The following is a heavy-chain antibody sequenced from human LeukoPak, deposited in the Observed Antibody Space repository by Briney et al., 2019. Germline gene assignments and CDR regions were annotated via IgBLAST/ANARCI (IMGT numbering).Heavy chain of an antibody. Sequence: GGSLRLSCAASGFSFSHFGMHWVRQAPGKGLEWVAIIRYDGSKKDYADSVKGRFTISRDNSKKSLYLQMNSLRDEDSAVYYCAKEAHYCGSDCYSSPLDSWGQGVLVTVSS. CDR2: IRYDGSKK. D-gene: IGHD2-21*02. CDR1: GFSFSHFG. V-gene: IGHV3-30*02. J-gene: IGHJ4*02. CDR3: AKEAHYCGSDCYSSPLDS.